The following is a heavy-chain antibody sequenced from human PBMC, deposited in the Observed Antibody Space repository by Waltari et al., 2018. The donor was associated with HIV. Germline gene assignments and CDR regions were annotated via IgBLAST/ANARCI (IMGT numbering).Heavy chain of an antibody. Sequence: QVQLVQSGAEVKKPGASVKVSCKASGYTFPAYYMHWVRQAPGQGLEWMGWISPDSGGTNYAQKFQGRVTMTRDTSISTAYMELSRLGSDDTAVYYCARDDCSGGSCLDYWGQGTLVTVSS. CDR1: GYTFPAYY. J-gene: IGHJ4*02. D-gene: IGHD2-15*01. V-gene: IGHV1-2*02. CDR3: ARDDCSGGSCLDY. CDR2: ISPDSGGT.